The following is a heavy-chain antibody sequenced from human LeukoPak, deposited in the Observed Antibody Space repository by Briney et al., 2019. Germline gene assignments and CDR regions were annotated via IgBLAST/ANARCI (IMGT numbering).Heavy chain of an antibody. D-gene: IGHD3-9*01. Sequence: GGSLRLSCAASGFTFSSYSMNWVRQAPGKGLEWVSSISSSSSYIYYADSVKGRFTISRDNAKNSLYLQMNSLRAEDTAVYYCAKEMYYDILTGYSAFDYWGQGTLVTVSS. CDR2: ISSSSSYI. CDR3: AKEMYYDILTGYSAFDY. J-gene: IGHJ4*02. CDR1: GFTFSSYS. V-gene: IGHV3-21*01.